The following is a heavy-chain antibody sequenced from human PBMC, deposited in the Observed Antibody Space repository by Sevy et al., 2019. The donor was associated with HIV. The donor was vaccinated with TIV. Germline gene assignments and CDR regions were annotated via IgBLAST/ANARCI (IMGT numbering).Heavy chain of an antibody. CDR1: GFTFDDYA. D-gene: IGHD2-15*01. CDR3: AKDMGYCSGGSCPSWYYYGMDV. CDR2: ISWNSGSI. V-gene: IGHV3-9*01. J-gene: IGHJ6*02. Sequence: GGSLRLSCAASGFTFDDYAMHWVGQAPGKGLEWVSGISWNSGSIGYADSVKGRFTISRDNAKNSLYLQMNSLRAEDTALYDCAKDMGYCSGGSCPSWYYYGMDVWGQRTTVTVSS.